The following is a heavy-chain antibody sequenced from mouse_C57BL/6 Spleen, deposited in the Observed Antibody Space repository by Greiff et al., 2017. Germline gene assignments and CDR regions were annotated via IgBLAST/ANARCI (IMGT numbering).Heavy chain of an antibody. CDR3: ARGYGNYEGYFDY. V-gene: IGHV1-4*01. Sequence: VQLQQSAAELARPGASVKMSCKASGYTFTSYTMHWVKQRPGQGLVWIGYINPSSGYTKYNQKFKDKATLTADKSSSTAYMQLSSLTSEDSAVYYCARGYGNYEGYFDYWGQGTTLTVSS. D-gene: IGHD2-1*01. CDR2: INPSSGYT. J-gene: IGHJ2*01. CDR1: GYTFTSYT.